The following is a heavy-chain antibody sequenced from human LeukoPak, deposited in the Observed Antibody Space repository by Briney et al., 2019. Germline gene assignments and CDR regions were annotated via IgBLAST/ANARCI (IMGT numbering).Heavy chain of an antibody. D-gene: IGHD4-17*01. CDR2: IYYSGST. CDR1: GGSISSSSYY. V-gene: IGHV4-61*01. Sequence: SETLSLTCTVSGGSISSSSYYWSWIRQPPGKGLEWIGYIYYSGSTNYNPSLKSRVTISVDTSKNQFSLKLTSVTAADTAVYYCARLTTVTYYYYYMDVWGKGTTVTVSS. CDR3: ARLTTVTYYYYYMDV. J-gene: IGHJ6*03.